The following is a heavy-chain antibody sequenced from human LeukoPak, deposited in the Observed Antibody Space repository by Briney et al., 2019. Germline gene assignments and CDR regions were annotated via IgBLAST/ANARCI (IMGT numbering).Heavy chain of an antibody. CDR1: GFTFSSYW. CDR3: ARERKLMGFDY. Sequence: GGSLRLSCVASGFTFSSYWMHWVRQAPGKGLVWVSRINSDGSSTSYADSVKGRFTISRDNAKNTLYLQMNSLRAEDTAVYYCARERKLMGFDYWGQGTLVTVSS. D-gene: IGHD2-8*01. CDR2: INSDGSST. V-gene: IGHV3-74*01. J-gene: IGHJ4*02.